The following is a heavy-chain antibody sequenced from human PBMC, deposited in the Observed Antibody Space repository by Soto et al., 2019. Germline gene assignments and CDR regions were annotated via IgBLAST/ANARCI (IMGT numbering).Heavy chain of an antibody. V-gene: IGHV3-33*01. Sequence: QVQLVESGGGVAQPATSLRLSCTASGFTFSSYGMHWVRQVPGKGLEWVALIWYDGSKKYYADSVKGRFTISRDNSKNTLFLQMNSLTAEDTAVYHCARDGYCSGGSCYRLLSCDYWGQGTLVTVSS. CDR2: IWYDGSKK. J-gene: IGHJ4*02. CDR3: ARDGYCSGGSCYRLLSCDY. D-gene: IGHD2-15*01. CDR1: GFTFSSYG.